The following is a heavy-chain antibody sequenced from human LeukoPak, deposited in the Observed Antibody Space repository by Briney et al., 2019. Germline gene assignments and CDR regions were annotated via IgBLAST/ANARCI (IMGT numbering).Heavy chain of an antibody. J-gene: IGHJ4*02. CDR3: ARGGYYYGSGSYYT. V-gene: IGHV3-7*01. D-gene: IGHD3-10*01. CDR2: IKQDGSEK. CDR1: GFTFSSYW. Sequence: GGSLRLSCAASGFTFSSYWMSWVRQAPGKGLEWVANIKQDGSEKYYVDSVEGRFTISRDNAKNSLYLQMNSLRAEDTAAYYCARGGYYYGSGSYYTWGQGTLVTVSS.